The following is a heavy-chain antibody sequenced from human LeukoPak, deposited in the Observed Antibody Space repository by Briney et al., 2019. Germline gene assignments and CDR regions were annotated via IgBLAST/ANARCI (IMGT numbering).Heavy chain of an antibody. CDR2: ISGSGGST. CDR1: GFTFSSYA. J-gene: IGHJ4*02. CDR3: AKDLGYYYDSSGEPFFDY. V-gene: IGHV3-23*01. D-gene: IGHD3-22*01. Sequence: EGSLRLSCAASGFTFSSYAMSWVRQAPGKGLEWVSAISGSGGSTYYADSVKGRFTISRDNSKNTLYLQMNSLRAEDTAVYYCAKDLGYYYDSSGEPFFDYWGQGTLVTVSS.